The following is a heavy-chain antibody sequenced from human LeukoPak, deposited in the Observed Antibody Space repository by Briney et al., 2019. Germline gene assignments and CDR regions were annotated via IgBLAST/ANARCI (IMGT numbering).Heavy chain of an antibody. CDR1: GDSINSYY. D-gene: IGHD3-16*02. J-gene: IGHJ4*02. CDR2: IYYSGRT. Sequence: SETLSLTCTVSGDSINSYYWNWIRQPPGKGLEWIGYIYYSGRTDYNPSLKSRVTISVDTSKHQFSMKLKSVTAADTAVYYCAREGGSYRPLDYSGQGTLVTVSS. V-gene: IGHV4-59*01. CDR3: AREGGSYRPLDY.